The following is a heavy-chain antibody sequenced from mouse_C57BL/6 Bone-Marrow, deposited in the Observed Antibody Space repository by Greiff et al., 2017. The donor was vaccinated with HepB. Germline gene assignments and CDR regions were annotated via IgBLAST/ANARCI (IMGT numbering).Heavy chain of an antibody. CDR2: IDPSDSYT. Sequence: QVQLQQPGAELVKPGASVKLSCKASGYTFTSYWMQWVKQRPGQGLEWIGEIDPSDSYTNYNQKFKGKTTLTVDTSSSTAYMQLSSLTSEDSAVYDCSRSYYGSSLFDYWGQGTTLTVSS. D-gene: IGHD1-1*01. V-gene: IGHV1-50*01. CDR1: GYTFTSYW. CDR3: SRSYYGSSLFDY. J-gene: IGHJ2*01.